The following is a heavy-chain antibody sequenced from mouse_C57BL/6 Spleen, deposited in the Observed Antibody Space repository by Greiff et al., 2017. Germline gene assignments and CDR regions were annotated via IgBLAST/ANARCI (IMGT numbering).Heavy chain of an antibody. CDR1: GYTFTSYW. CDR3: ARRDYYGRSWYFDV. V-gene: IGHV1-61*01. J-gene: IGHJ1*03. Sequence: QVQLQQPGAELVRPGSSVKLSCKASGYTFTSYWMDWVKQRPGQGLEWIGNIYPSDSETHYNQKFKDKATLTVDKSSSTAYMQLSSLTSEDSAVYYCARRDYYGRSWYFDVWGTGTTVTVSS. CDR2: IYPSDSET. D-gene: IGHD1-1*01.